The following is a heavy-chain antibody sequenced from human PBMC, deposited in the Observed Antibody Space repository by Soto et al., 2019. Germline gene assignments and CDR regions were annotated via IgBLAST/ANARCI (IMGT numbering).Heavy chain of an antibody. D-gene: IGHD6-19*01. CDR2: ISYDGSNK. V-gene: IGHV3-30-3*01. Sequence: GGSLRLSCAASGFTFSSYAMHWVRQAPGKGLEWVAVISYDGSNKYYADSVKGRFTISRDNSKNTLYLQMNSLRAEDTAVYYCARGKCIAVRRYYYYSTDVWGQAPTVT. CDR3: ARGKCIAVRRYYYYSTDV. J-gene: IGHJ6*02. CDR1: GFTFSSYA.